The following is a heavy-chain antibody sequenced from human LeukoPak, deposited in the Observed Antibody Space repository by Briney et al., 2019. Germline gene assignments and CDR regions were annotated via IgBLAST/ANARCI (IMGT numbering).Heavy chain of an antibody. J-gene: IGHJ4*02. CDR2: ISGSGGST. CDR3: AISPAAGPFPPNY. Sequence: ETLSLTCTVSGGSISSSSYYWGWIRQPPGKGLEWVSAISGSGGSTYYADSVKGRFTISRDNSKNTLYLQMNSLRAEDTAVYYCAISPAAGPFPPNYWGQGTLVTVSS. V-gene: IGHV3-23*01. D-gene: IGHD6-13*01. CDR1: GGSISSSSYY.